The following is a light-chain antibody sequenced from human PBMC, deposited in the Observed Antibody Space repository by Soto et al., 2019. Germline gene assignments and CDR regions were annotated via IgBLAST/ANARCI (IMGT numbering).Light chain of an antibody. CDR1: KSISSW. Sequence: EIPMTQSPFTLSESVGARVTITCRTSKSISSWWAWYQQKPGKAPTLLIYGASTLQGGVPSRFSGSGSGTEFTLTITSLQSEDFAVSYCQQYNNWPPLTFGGGTKVDIK. V-gene: IGKV1-5*01. CDR2: GAS. CDR3: QQYNNWPPLT. J-gene: IGKJ4*01.